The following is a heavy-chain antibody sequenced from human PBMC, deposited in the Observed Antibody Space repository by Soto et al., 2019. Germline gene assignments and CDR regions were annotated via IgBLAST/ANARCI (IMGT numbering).Heavy chain of an antibody. CDR1: GFTFSSYA. D-gene: IGHD2-8*01. J-gene: IGHJ4*02. CDR2: ISYDGSNK. V-gene: IGHV3-30-3*01. Sequence: PGGSLRLSCAASGFTFSSYATHWVRQAPGKGLEWVAVISYDGSNKYYADSVKGRFTISRDNSKNTLYLQMNSLRAEDTAVYYCARDGDIVLMVYAPWGYFDYWGQGTLVTVS. CDR3: ARDGDIVLMVYAPWGYFDY.